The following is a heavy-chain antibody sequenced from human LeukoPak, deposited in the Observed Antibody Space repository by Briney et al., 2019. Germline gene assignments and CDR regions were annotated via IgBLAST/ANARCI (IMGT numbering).Heavy chain of an antibody. CDR3: AKFAEPSTTIDY. D-gene: IGHD1-26*01. CDR1: GFTFSSYA. J-gene: IGHJ4*02. Sequence: GGSLRLSCAASGFTFSSYAMTWVRQAPGKGLEWVANINQAGNPTAYLDSVKGRFTISRDNAKNSLYLQMNSLTTEDTAVYYCAKFAEPSTTIDYWGQGTLVTVSS. V-gene: IGHV3-7*01. CDR2: INQAGNPT.